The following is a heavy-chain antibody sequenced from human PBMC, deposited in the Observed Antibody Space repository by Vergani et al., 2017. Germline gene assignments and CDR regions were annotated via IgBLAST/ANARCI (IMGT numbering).Heavy chain of an antibody. D-gene: IGHD3-10*01. CDR1: GYTFTSYA. J-gene: IGHJ6*02. Sequence: QVQLVQSGSELKKPGASVKVSCKASGYTFTSYAMNWVRQAPGHGLEWMGWINTNPGNPTYAQGFTGRVVFSLDTSVRTAYLQISSLKAEDTAVYYCARDAGNTELLRFGELLSQPYYYYYYGMDVWGQGTTVTVSS. V-gene: IGHV7-4-1*02. CDR2: INTNPGNP. CDR3: ARDAGNTELLRFGELLSQPYYYYYYGMDV.